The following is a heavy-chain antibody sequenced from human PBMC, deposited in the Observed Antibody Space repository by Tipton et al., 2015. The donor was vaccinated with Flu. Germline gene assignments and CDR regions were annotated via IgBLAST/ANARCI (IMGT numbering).Heavy chain of an antibody. Sequence: SLRLSCAASGLTFSSYEMNWVRQAPGKGLEWVSYISYSGRTIYYADSVKGRFTISRDNAKNSLHLEMNSLRAEDTAVYYCVSYYHDTSGYHYFDYWGQGTLVTVSS. D-gene: IGHD3-22*01. J-gene: IGHJ4*02. CDR3: VSYYHDTSGYHYFDY. CDR1: GLTFSSYE. CDR2: ISYSGRTI. V-gene: IGHV3-48*03.